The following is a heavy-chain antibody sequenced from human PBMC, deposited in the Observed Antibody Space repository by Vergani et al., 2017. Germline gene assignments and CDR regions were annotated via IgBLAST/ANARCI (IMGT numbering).Heavy chain of an antibody. V-gene: IGHV1-8*01. Sequence: QVQLVQSGAEVKTPGASVKVSCKASGYTFTSYDINWVRQATGQGLEWMGWMNPNSGNTGYAQKFQGRVTMTRNTSISTAYMELSSLRSEDTAVYYCARGLGGQLLYYYYYMDVWGKGTTVTVSS. D-gene: IGHD2-2*01. CDR1: GYTFTSYD. CDR2: MNPNSGNT. J-gene: IGHJ6*03. CDR3: ARGLGGQLLYYYYYMDV.